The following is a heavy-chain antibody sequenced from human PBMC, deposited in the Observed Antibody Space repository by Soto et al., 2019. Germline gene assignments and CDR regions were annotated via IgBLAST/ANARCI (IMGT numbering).Heavy chain of an antibody. CDR1: ADSISTGNHY. Sequence: TMSLTCTVSADSISTGNHYWSWILQPPGKGLEWIGYIFYSGTAYYTPSLKSRLTISVDTSKNHFSLKLSSVTAAATAVYYCARTDYGKAYFDPWGQGSLVTVSS. D-gene: IGHD3-10*01. CDR2: IFYSGTA. CDR3: ARTDYGKAYFDP. J-gene: IGHJ5*01. V-gene: IGHV4-30-4*01.